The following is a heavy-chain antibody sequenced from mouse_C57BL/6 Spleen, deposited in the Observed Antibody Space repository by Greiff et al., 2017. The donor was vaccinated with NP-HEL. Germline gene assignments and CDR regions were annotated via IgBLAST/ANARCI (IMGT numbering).Heavy chain of an antibody. CDR2: IYPRSGNT. CDR3: ARDRYYGSSYGY. V-gene: IGHV1-81*01. Sequence: QVQLQQSGAELARPGASVKLSCKASGYTFTSYGISWVKQRTGQGLEWIGEIYPRSGNTYYNEKFKGKATLTADKSSSTAYMELRSLTSEDSAVYFCARDRYYGSSYGYWGQGTPLTVSS. D-gene: IGHD1-1*01. CDR1: GYTFTSYG. J-gene: IGHJ2*01.